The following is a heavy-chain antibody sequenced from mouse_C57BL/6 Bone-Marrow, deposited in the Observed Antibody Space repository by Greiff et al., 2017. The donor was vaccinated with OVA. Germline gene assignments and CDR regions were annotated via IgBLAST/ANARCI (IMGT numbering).Heavy chain of an antibody. Sequence: EVQLVESGGGLVKPGGSLKLSCAASGFTFSSYTMSWVRQTPEKRLEWVATISGGGGNTYYPDSVKGRFTISRDNAKNTLYLQMSSLRSEDTALYYCAKGLDGYYLYYFDYWGQGTTLTVSS. CDR3: AKGLDGYYLYYFDY. V-gene: IGHV5-9*01. CDR2: ISGGGGNT. CDR1: GFTFSSYT. D-gene: IGHD2-3*01. J-gene: IGHJ2*01.